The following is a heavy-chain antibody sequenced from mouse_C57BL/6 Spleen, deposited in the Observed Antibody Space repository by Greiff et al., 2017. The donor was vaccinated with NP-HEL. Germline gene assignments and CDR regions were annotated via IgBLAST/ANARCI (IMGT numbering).Heavy chain of an antibody. J-gene: IGHJ3*01. V-gene: IGHV1-81*01. D-gene: IGHD2-3*01. Sequence: VKLVESGAELARPGASVKLSCKASGYTFTSYGISWVKQRTGQGLEWIGEIYPRSGNTYYNEKFKGKATLTADKSSSTAYMELRSLTSEDSAVYFCARRGDGLWFAYWGQGTLVTVSA. CDR1: GYTFTSYG. CDR2: IYPRSGNT. CDR3: ARRGDGLWFAY.